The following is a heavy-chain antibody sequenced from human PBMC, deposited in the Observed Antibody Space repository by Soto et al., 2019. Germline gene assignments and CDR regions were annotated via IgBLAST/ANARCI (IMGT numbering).Heavy chain of an antibody. CDR2: ISYSGNT. J-gene: IGHJ4*02. CDR1: GGSIISGY. V-gene: IGHV4-59*01. CDR3: AGLRGYAGSPIDY. D-gene: IGHD2-15*01. Sequence: SETLSLTXTVSGGSIISGYWSWIRQPPGKGLEWIGYISYSGNTNYNPSLKSRVTMSVDTPKNQFSLRLSSVTTAGTAVYYCAGLRGYAGSPIDYWGQGTLVTVSS.